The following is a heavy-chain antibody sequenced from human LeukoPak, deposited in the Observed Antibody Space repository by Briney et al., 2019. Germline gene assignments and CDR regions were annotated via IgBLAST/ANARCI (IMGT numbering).Heavy chain of an antibody. J-gene: IGHJ4*02. CDR2: ISSSGSTI. CDR1: GFTFSDYY. Sequence: GGSLRLSCAASGFTFSDYYMSWIRQAPGKGLEWVSYISSSGSTIYYADSVKGRFTISRDNAKNSLYLQMNGLRAEDTAVYYCARDRYYDFWSGYSGFDYWGQGTLVTVSS. V-gene: IGHV3-11*01. D-gene: IGHD3-3*01. CDR3: ARDRYYDFWSGYSGFDY.